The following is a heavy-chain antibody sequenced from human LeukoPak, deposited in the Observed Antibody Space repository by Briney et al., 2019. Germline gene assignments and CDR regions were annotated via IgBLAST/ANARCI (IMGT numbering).Heavy chain of an antibody. CDR2: ISSSSRSI. D-gene: IGHD4-17*01. CDR1: GFTFSSHN. CDR3: ARDYSTVTTFFDY. V-gene: IGHV3-21*01. Sequence: GGSLRLSCAASGFTFSSHNMNWVRQAPGKGLEWVSSISSSSRSIYYADSVKGRFTISRDNAKNSLYLQMNSLRAEDTAVYYCARDYSTVTTFFDYWGQGTLVTVSS. J-gene: IGHJ4*02.